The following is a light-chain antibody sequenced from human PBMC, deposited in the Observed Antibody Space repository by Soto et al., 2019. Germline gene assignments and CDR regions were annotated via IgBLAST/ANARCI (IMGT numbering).Light chain of an antibody. Sequence: GDSVTVTCQASHDISNYLNWYQHKPGKAPKLLIYDSCNLEAGVPSRFSGRGSRTDFVFTISSLQPEDIATYYCQQYDNLLLTFGGGTKVEIK. CDR2: DSC. J-gene: IGKJ4*02. V-gene: IGKV1-33*01. CDR1: HDISNY. CDR3: QQYDNLLLT.